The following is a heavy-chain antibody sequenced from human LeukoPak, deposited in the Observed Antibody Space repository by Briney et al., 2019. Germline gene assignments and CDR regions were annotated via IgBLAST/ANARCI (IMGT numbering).Heavy chain of an antibody. CDR1: GGSISGWY. Sequence: PSETLSLTCTVSGGSISGWYWSWIRQPPGKGLEWIGYIYGSGNTNYNPSLKSRVTMSIDTSKNQFSLKLTSVTAADTAVYYCVRHKRWLQSPDAFDIWGQGTTVTVSS. V-gene: IGHV4-59*08. J-gene: IGHJ3*02. D-gene: IGHD5-24*01. CDR3: VRHKRWLQSPDAFDI. CDR2: IYGSGNT.